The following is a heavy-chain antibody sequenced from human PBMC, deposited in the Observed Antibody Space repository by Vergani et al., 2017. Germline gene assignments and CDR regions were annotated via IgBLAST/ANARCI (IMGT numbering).Heavy chain of an antibody. V-gene: IGHV4-59*02. CDR3: ARSRIYYGAGSPDY. Sequence: QVKLQESGPGLVKPSETLSLTFTVSGASVNSYYWSWIRQPPGKGLEWMGYVSFRGDTLYDPSVKGRMTISLNTSSNQFSLYLTSVTAADTAVYYCARSRIYYGAGSPDYWGQGTLVTGSS. J-gene: IGHJ4*02. CDR2: VSFRGDT. D-gene: IGHD3-10*01. CDR1: GASVNSYY.